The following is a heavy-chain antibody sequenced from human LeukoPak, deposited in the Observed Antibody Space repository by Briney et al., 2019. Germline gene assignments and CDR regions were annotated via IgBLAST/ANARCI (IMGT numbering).Heavy chain of an antibody. Sequence: GGSLRLSCAASGFTFSSYGMHWVRQAPGKGLEWVAFIRYDGSNKYYADSVKGRFTISRDNSKNTLYLQMNSLRAEDTAVYYCAKDRGDIVVVPAAMPYYFDYWGQGTLVTVSS. CDR1: GFTFSSYG. J-gene: IGHJ4*02. CDR3: AKDRGDIVVVPAAMPYYFDY. V-gene: IGHV3-30*02. CDR2: IRYDGSNK. D-gene: IGHD2-2*01.